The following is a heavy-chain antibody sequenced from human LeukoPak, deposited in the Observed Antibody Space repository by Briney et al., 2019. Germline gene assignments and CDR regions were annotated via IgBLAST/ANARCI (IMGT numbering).Heavy chain of an antibody. D-gene: IGHD1-14*01. CDR2: IYTSGST. V-gene: IGHV4-4*07. CDR1: GGSISSYY. J-gene: IGHJ6*03. CDR3: ARASPDHTSYYYYYYMDV. Sequence: SETLSLTCTVSGGSISSYYWSWIRQPAGKGLEWIGRIYTSGSTNYNPSLKSRVTISVDKSKNQFSLKLSSVTAADTAVYYCARASPDHTSYYYYYYMDVWVKGTTVTVSS.